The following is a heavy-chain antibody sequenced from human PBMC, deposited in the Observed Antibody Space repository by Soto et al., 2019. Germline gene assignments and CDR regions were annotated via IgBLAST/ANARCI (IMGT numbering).Heavy chain of an antibody. CDR2: IYYSGST. J-gene: IGHJ4*02. D-gene: IGHD1-26*01. Sequence: PSETLSLTCAVYGGSFSGYYWSWIRQPPGKGLEWIGYIYYSGSTYYNPSLKSRVTISVDTSNNQFSLKVKSVTAADTAVYFCARLSGSYNDRYFDNWGQGTLVTVSS. CDR1: GGSFSGYY. CDR3: ARLSGSYNDRYFDN. V-gene: IGHV4-34*01.